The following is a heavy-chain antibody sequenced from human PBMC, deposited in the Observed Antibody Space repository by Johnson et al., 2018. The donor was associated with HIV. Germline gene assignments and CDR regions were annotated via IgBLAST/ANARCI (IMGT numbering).Heavy chain of an antibody. CDR2: IYSGGST. Sequence: MLLVESGGGLVQPGGSLRLSCAASGFTVSSNYMSWVRQAPGKGLEWVSVIYSGGSTYYADSVKGRFTISRDNSKNTLYQQMNSLRAEDTAGYYCAKRTQDAYGPQEAFDIWGQGTMVTVSS. J-gene: IGHJ3*02. D-gene: IGHD3-10*01. V-gene: IGHV3-66*04. CDR3: AKRTQDAYGPQEAFDI. CDR1: GFTVSSNY.